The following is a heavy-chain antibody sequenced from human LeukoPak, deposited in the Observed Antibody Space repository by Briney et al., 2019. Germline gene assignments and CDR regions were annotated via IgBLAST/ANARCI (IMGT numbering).Heavy chain of an antibody. J-gene: IGHJ3*02. Sequence: SVKVSCKASGGTFSSYAISWVRQAPGQGLEWMGRIIPILGIANYAQKFQGRVTITADESTSTAYMELSSLRSEDTAVYYCARSSRVGGNWGDAFDIWGQGTMVTVSS. CDR2: IIPILGIA. CDR3: ARSSRVGGNWGDAFDI. D-gene: IGHD4-23*01. CDR1: GGTFSSYA. V-gene: IGHV1-69*04.